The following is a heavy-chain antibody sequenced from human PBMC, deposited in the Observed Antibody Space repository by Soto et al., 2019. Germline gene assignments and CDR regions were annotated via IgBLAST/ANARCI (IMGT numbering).Heavy chain of an antibody. D-gene: IGHD1-1*01. J-gene: IGHJ3*02. V-gene: IGHV4-59*12. CDR3: ARVERGTATTVVDAFDI. CDR2: IYYTGST. Sequence: SETLSLTCTVSGDSISGYSWSWIRQPPGKGLEWIGYIYYTGSTNYSPSLMSRVTISVDTSKNQFSLKMSSVTAADTALYYCARVERGTATTVVDAFDIWGPGTMGTVSS. CDR1: GDSISGYS.